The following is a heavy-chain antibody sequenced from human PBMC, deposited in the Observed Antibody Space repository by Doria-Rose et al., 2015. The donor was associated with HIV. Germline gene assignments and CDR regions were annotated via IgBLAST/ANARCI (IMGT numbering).Heavy chain of an antibody. V-gene: IGHV3-9*01. D-gene: IGHD3-3*01. CDR3: AKAPIIGPKYYFYMDV. CDR2: IRWDSGAK. Sequence: VQLVQSGGGLVQPGGSLRLSCVGSGFSFESYAMHWVRLAPGKGLEWVAGIRWDSGAKGDADAVEGRFTISRDNAKKSVYLEMRSLRPEDTAFYYCAKAPIIGPKYYFYMDVWGKGTSVTVSS. J-gene: IGHJ6*03. CDR1: GFSFESYA.